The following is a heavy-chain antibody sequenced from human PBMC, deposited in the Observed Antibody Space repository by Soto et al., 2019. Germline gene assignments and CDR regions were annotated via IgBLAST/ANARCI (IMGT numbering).Heavy chain of an antibody. D-gene: IGHD3-9*01. V-gene: IGHV3-64D*06. CDR1: GFTFSTYA. CDR3: AKGFILTAYGMDV. CDR2: ISSNGGST. J-gene: IGHJ6*02. Sequence: GGSLRLSCLASGFTFSTYAIHWVRQAPGKGLEYVSAISSNGGSTYYADSVKGRFTISRDNSENTLYLQMSSLRAEDTAVYYCAKGFILTAYGMDVWGQGTTVTVSS.